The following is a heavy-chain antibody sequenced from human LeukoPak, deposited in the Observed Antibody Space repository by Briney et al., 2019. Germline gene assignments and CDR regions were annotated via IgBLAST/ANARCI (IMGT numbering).Heavy chain of an antibody. Sequence: PGGSLRLSCAASGFTFSSYWMHWVRQAPGKGLVWVSRINSDGSSTSYADSVKGRFTISRDNAKNTLYLQMNSLRAEDTAVYYCARGGWGRAAAGNDVFDIWGQGTIVTVSS. J-gene: IGHJ3*02. V-gene: IGHV3-74*01. CDR3: ARGGWGRAAAGNDVFDI. CDR2: INSDGSST. CDR1: GFTFSSYW. D-gene: IGHD6-13*01.